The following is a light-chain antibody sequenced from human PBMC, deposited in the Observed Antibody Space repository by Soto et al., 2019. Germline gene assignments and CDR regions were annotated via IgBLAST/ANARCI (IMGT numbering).Light chain of an antibody. CDR1: QTISINN. V-gene: IGKV3-20*01. CDR2: GTS. J-gene: IGKJ1*01. Sequence: EIVLTQSPGTLSVSPGERATLSCRASQTISINNLAWYQQKPGQAPSLLIYGTSSRATGIPDRLSGSGSGTDFTLTISRLEPEDSAIYYCQQYGSWTFGKGTKVEIK. CDR3: QQYGSWT.